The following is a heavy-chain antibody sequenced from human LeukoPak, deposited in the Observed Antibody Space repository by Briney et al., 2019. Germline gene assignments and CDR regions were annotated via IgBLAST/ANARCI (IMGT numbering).Heavy chain of an antibody. CDR2: INHSGST. V-gene: IGHV4-34*01. CDR1: GGSISNYY. CDR3: ARSTYSSGWYSSAFDY. D-gene: IGHD6-19*01. Sequence: PSETLSLTCTVSGGSISNYYWSWIRQPPGKGLEWIGEINHSGSTNYNPSLKSRVTISVDTSKNQFSLKLSSVTAADTAVYYCARSTYSSGWYSSAFDYWGQGTLVTVSS. J-gene: IGHJ4*02.